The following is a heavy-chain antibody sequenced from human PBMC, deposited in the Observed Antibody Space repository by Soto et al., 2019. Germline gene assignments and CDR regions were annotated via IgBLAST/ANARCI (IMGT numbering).Heavy chain of an antibody. CDR1: GGSFPGYY. CDR3: AIVHGDSGGNWFDP. CDR2: ISHTGNT. Sequence: QVQLQQSGSRLVKPSETLSLTCGAFGGSFPGYYWSWIRQPPGQGLEWIGEISHTGNTNSNPSLRIRGNIALDTSKNQASLALKSLTAADTAMLYCAIVHGDSGGNWFDPWGQGTLVIVSS. J-gene: IGHJ5*02. D-gene: IGHD4-17*01. V-gene: IGHV4-34*01.